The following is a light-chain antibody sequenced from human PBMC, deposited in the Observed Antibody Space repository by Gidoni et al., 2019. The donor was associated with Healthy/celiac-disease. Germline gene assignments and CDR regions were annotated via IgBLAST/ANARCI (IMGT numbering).Light chain of an antibody. V-gene: IGKV1-17*01. CDR1: QGISND. J-gene: IGKJ1*01. Sequence: DTQLTQSPSSLSASVGDRVTITCRASQGISNDLGWYQQKPGKAPKRLIYAASSLQSGVPSRFSGSGSGTEFTLTISCLQPEDVATYYCLQHNSYPWTFGQGTKVEIK. CDR3: LQHNSYPWT. CDR2: AAS.